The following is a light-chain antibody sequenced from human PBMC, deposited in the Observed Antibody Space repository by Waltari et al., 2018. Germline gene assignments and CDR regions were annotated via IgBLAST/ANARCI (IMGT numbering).Light chain of an antibody. CDR1: NLGSSS. CDR2: YDS. CDR3: QVWHAAIDPGV. V-gene: IGLV3-21*04. Sequence: SSVLTQPPAVSVAPGETARITCGGDNLGSSSVPWYQQKPGQAPVLVIRYDSDRPSGIPERFSGSNSANTATLTISRVEAGDEANYYCQVWHAAIDPGVFGTGTEVTV. J-gene: IGLJ1*01.